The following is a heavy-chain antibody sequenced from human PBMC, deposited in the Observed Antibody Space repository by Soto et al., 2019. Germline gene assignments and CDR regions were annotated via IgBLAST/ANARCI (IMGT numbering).Heavy chain of an antibody. CDR3: ASVSVTNSYYGMDV. D-gene: IGHD4-4*01. V-gene: IGHV4-59*01. Sequence: SETLSLTCTVSGGSISSYYWSWIRQPPGKGLEWIGYIYYSGSTNYNPSLKGRVTISVDTSKNQFSLKLSSVTAADTAVYYCASVSVTNSYYGMDVWGQGTTVTVS. CDR1: GGSISSYY. J-gene: IGHJ6*02. CDR2: IYYSGST.